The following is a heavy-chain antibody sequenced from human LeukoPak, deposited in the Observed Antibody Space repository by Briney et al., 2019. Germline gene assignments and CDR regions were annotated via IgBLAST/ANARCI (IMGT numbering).Heavy chain of an antibody. Sequence: ASVKVSRKASGYTFTTYGISWVRQAPGQGLEWMGWSNTYIGNANYAQKFQGRVTMTTDTSTSTAYMELRSLRSDDTAVYYCARDLSGRIPHFDSWGQGTLVTVSS. J-gene: IGHJ4*02. V-gene: IGHV1-18*01. CDR3: ARDLSGRIPHFDS. CDR1: GYTFTTYG. CDR2: SNTYIGNA. D-gene: IGHD2-21*01.